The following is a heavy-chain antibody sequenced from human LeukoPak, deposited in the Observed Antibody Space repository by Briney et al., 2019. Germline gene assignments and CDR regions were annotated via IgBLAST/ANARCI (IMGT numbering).Heavy chain of an antibody. V-gene: IGHV3-53*04. CDR3: AKGYSSGWYGIYYFYY. Sequence: GGSLSLSCAASGFTVSSNYMSWVRQAPGKGLEWVSVIYSGGSTYYADSVKGRFTISRHNSKNTLYLQMNSLRAEHTAVYYCAKGYSSGWYGIYYFYYWGQGKLGTVSS. D-gene: IGHD6-19*01. CDR1: GFTVSSNY. J-gene: IGHJ4*02. CDR2: IYSGGST.